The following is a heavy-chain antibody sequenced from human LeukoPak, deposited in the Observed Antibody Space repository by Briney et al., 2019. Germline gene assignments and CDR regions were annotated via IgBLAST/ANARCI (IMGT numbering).Heavy chain of an antibody. J-gene: IGHJ4*02. Sequence: SETLSLTCAVSGYSISSGYYWGWIRQPPGKGLEWIGSIYHSGSTYYNPSLKSRVTISVGTSKSQFSLKLSSVTAADTAVYYCARLTYCSSTSCYGGELDYWGQGTLVTVSS. V-gene: IGHV4-38-2*01. CDR2: IYHSGST. CDR1: GYSISSGYY. D-gene: IGHD2-2*01. CDR3: ARLTYCSSTSCYGGELDY.